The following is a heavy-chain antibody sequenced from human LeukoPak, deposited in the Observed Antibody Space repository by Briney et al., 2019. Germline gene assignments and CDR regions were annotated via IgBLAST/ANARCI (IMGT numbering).Heavy chain of an antibody. CDR1: GFTFSSYG. V-gene: IGHV3-30*03. D-gene: IGHD3-22*01. CDR2: ISYDGSNK. CDR3: AGGYSSGYYYAPDAFDI. Sequence: GGSLRLSCAASGFTFSSYGMHWVRQAPGKGLGWVAVISYDGSNKYYADSVKGRFTISRDNSKNTLYLQMNSLRAEDTAVYYCAGGYSSGYYYAPDAFDIWGQGTMVTVSS. J-gene: IGHJ3*02.